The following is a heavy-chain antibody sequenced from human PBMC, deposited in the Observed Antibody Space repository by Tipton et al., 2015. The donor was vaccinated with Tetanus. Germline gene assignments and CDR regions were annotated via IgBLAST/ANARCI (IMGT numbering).Heavy chain of an antibody. Sequence: TLSLTCTVSGGSISGHYWNWIRQPPGKGLEWIGFIYSRGSTNYNPSLKSRVTISLDTSKNQFSLKMSSMTAADTAVYYCARVPQSLYYGFYCWGQGTRVTVFS. CDR2: IYSRGST. J-gene: IGHJ4*02. CDR1: GGSISGHY. D-gene: IGHD3-10*01. V-gene: IGHV4-59*11. CDR3: ARVPQSLYYGFYC.